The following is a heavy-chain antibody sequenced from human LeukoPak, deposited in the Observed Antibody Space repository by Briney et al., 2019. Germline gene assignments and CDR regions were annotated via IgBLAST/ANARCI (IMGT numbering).Heavy chain of an antibody. Sequence: PGGSPRLSCAASGFTFSSYWMSWVRQAPGKGLEWVANIKQDGSEKYYVDSVKGRFTISRDNAKNSLYLQMNSLRAEDTAVYYCARCGPSSSWYRGDNWFDPWGQGTLVTVSS. J-gene: IGHJ5*02. CDR2: IKQDGSEK. D-gene: IGHD6-13*01. CDR1: GFTFSSYW. CDR3: ARCGPSSSWYRGDNWFDP. V-gene: IGHV3-7*01.